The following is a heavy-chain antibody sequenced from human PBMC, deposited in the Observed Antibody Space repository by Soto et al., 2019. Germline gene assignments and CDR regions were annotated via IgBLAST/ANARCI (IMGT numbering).Heavy chain of an antibody. V-gene: IGHV5-51*01. CDR2: IYPGDSDT. CDR3: ATRRDYYGMDV. Sequence: VESLKISCKGSGYIFTSYWICCFLQMPGKGLEWMGIIYPGDSDTRYSPSFQGQVTISADKSISTAYLQWSSLKASDTAMYYCATRRDYYGMDVWGQGTTVTVSS. J-gene: IGHJ6*02. CDR1: GYIFTSYW.